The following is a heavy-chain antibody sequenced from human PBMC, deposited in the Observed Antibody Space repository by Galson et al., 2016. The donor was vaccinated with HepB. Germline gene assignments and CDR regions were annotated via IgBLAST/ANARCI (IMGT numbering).Heavy chain of an antibody. Sequence: CAISGDSVSNNRAAWTWVRQSQSRGLEWLGRTYFRSKWFIDYAVSLESRVTINPDTSKNQFSLQLISVTPEDTAVYYCGRGWAGLDVRGQGTAVTVSS. CDR1: GDSVSNNRAA. V-gene: IGHV6-1*01. D-gene: IGHD1-26*01. CDR2: TYFRSKWFI. J-gene: IGHJ6*02. CDR3: GRGWAGLDV.